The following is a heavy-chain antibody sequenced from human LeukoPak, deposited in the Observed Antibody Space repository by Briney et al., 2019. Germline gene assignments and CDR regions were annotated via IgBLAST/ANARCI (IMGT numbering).Heavy chain of an antibody. CDR3: ARDRHIVVVPATTQFDP. J-gene: IGHJ5*02. CDR1: GYIFTGYF. Sequence: ASVKVSCKAAGYIFTGYFMHGVRQPAGQGLEWMGWINPYIGGTKYAQKFQGRGNMTRDAAISTIDMQLRRRRCADTAVYYCARDRHIVVVPATTQFDPWGQGTRATVSS. D-gene: IGHD2-2*01. V-gene: IGHV1-2*02. CDR2: INPYIGGT.